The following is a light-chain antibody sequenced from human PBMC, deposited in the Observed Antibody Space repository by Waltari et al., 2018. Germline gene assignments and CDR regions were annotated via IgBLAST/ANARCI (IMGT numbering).Light chain of an antibody. V-gene: IGKV3-11*01. J-gene: IGKJ5*01. CDR1: QSVSTY. Sequence: EIVFTQSPATLSLSPGETAPLSCRASQSVSTYLAGYQQKPGQAPRLLIYDASNRATGIPTRFSGSGSGTDFTLTISSLEPEDFAVYFCQQRSNWPPNFGQGTRLEIK. CDR3: QQRSNWPPN. CDR2: DAS.